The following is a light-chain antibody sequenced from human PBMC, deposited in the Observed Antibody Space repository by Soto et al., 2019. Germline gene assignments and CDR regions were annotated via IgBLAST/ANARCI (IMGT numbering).Light chain of an antibody. CDR2: WAS. V-gene: IGKV4-1*01. Sequence: DIVMTQSPASLSVSLGERATINCKSSQTVFHTSYNKDFLAWYQQKAGQPPKLLFYWASTRESGVPARFSGGGSGTDFSLTISSLQPEDVAVYYCQQYYSSVTFGQATKLEIK. CDR1: QTVFHTSYNKDF. J-gene: IGKJ2*01. CDR3: QQYYSSVT.